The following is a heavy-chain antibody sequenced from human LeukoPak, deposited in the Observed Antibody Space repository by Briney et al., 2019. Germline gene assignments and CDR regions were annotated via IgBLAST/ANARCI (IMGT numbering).Heavy chain of an antibody. CDR2: IYYSGST. CDR3: AREPLGAFDI. D-gene: IGHD6-13*01. CDR1: GGSISSYY. V-gene: IGHV4-59*01. Sequence: SETLSLTCTVSGGSISSYYWSWIRQPPGKGLEWIGYIYYSGSTNYNPSLKSRVTISVDTSKNQFSLKLSSVTAADTAVYYCAREPLGAFDIWGQGTMVTVSS. J-gene: IGHJ3*02.